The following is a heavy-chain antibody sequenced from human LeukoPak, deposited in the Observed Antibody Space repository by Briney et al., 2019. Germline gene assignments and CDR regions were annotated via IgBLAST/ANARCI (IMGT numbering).Heavy chain of an antibody. D-gene: IGHD5-24*01. Sequence: GGSLRLSCAASGFPFNTYAMNWVRQAPGRGLEWVSLISVSGTGKYYADSVKGRFTISRDNSKNTLYLQMNSLRAEDTALYYCAKDQGRDGYNYFDYWGQGTLVTVSS. V-gene: IGHV3-23*01. CDR2: ISVSGTGK. J-gene: IGHJ4*02. CDR1: GFPFNTYA. CDR3: AKDQGRDGYNYFDY.